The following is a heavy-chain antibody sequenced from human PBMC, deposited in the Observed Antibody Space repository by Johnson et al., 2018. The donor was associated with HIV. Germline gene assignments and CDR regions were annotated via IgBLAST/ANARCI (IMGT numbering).Heavy chain of an antibody. CDR3: EREGWILDGNDSLDI. V-gene: IGHV3-66*02. J-gene: IGHJ3*02. CDR1: GFTVSSNY. D-gene: IGHD3/OR15-3a*01. CDR2: IYSGGST. Sequence: VQLVESGGNLVQPGGSLRLSCAASGFTVSSNYMTWVRQAPGKGLEWVSVIYSGGSTYYADSVKGRFTISRDNSENTLYLQLNSLRAEDTAVYYCEREGWILDGNDSLDIWGQGTMVTVSS.